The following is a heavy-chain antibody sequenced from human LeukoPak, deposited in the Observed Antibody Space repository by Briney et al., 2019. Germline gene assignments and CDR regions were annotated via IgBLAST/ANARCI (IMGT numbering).Heavy chain of an antibody. V-gene: IGHV4-59*01. D-gene: IGHD5-12*01. J-gene: IGHJ4*02. CDR3: ARAQGYSGFTIDGYFDY. CDR2: IYYSGST. CDR1: GGSISSYY. Sequence: KPSETLSLTCTVSGGSISSYYWSWIRQPPGKGLEWIGYIYYSGSTNYNPSLKSRVTISVDTSKNQFSLKLSSVTAADTVVYYCARAQGYSGFTIDGYFDYWGQGTLVTVSS.